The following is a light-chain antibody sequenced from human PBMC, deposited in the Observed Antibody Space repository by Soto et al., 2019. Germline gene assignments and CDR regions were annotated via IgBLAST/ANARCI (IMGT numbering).Light chain of an antibody. V-gene: IGKV3-20*01. CDR1: QSVSSSY. CDR2: AAS. CDR3: QQSSSSPIT. J-gene: IGKJ5*01. Sequence: EIMMTQSPATLSVSSGERATLSCRASQSVSSSYLAWYQQKPGQVPRLLMYAASSRATGIPDRFSGSGSGTDFTLTISRLEAEDFAVYYCQQSSSSPITFGQGTRLEIK.